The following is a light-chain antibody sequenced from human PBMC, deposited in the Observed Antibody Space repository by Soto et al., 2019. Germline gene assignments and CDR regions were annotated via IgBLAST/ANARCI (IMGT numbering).Light chain of an antibody. CDR3: SSYTSSSTWV. CDR2: DVS. J-gene: IGLJ3*02. CDR1: SSDIGGYNY. V-gene: IGLV2-14*01. Sequence: QSVLTQPASVSGSPGQSITISCTGTSSDIGGYNYVSWYQQHPGKAPKLMIYDVSIRPSGVSNRFSGSKSGNTASLTISGLQAEDEADYYCSSYTSSSTWVFGGGTKVTVL.